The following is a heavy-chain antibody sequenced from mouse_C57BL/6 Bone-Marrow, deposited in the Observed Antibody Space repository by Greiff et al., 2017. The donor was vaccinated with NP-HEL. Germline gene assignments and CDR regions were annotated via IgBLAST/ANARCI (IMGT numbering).Heavy chain of an antibody. Sequence: VQLVESGAELAKPGASVKLSCKASGYTFTSYWMHWVKQRPGQGLEWIGYINPSSGYTKYNQKFKDKATLTADKSSSTAYMQLRSLTSEDSAVYDCARSSYGRAMDYWGQGTSVTVSS. CDR3: ARSSYGRAMDY. D-gene: IGHD1-1*01. CDR1: GYTFTSYW. V-gene: IGHV1-7*01. CDR2: INPSSGYT. J-gene: IGHJ4*01.